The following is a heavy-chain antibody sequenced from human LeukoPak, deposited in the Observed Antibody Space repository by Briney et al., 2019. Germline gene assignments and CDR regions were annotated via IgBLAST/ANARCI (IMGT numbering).Heavy chain of an antibody. CDR1: GGSFSGYY. CDR2: IYYSGST. D-gene: IGHD1-26*01. J-gene: IGHJ6*02. CDR3: ARSRSGSYYYYGMDV. Sequence: SETLSLTCAVYGGSFSGYYWSWIRQPPGKGLEWIGYIYYSGSTNYNPSLKSRVTMSVDTSKNQFSLKLSSVTAADTAVYFCARSRSGSYYYYGMDVWGQGTTVTVSS. V-gene: IGHV4-59*01.